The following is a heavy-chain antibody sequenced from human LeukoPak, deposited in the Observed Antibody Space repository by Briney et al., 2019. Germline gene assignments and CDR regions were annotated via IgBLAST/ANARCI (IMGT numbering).Heavy chain of an antibody. V-gene: IGHV4-31*03. J-gene: IGHJ4*02. D-gene: IGHD3-22*01. CDR1: GGSISSGGYY. CDR2: IYYSGST. Sequence: SETLSLTCTVSGGSISSGGYYWSWIRQHPGKGLEWIGYIYYSGSTYYNPSLKSRVTISVDTSKNQFSLKLSPVTAADTAVYYCAGDSSGYYDYWGQGTLVTVSS. CDR3: AGDSSGYYDY.